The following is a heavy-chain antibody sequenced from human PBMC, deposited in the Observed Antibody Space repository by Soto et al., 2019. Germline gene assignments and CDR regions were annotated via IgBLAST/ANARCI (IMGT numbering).Heavy chain of an antibody. J-gene: IGHJ4*02. CDR2: IIPIFGTT. Sequence: QVQLVQSGAEVKKPGSSVKVSCKASGGTFSSYATSWVRQAPGQGLEWMGGIIPIFGTTNYAQKFQGRVTITADESTSTAYMELSSLRSEDTAVYYCARVPMVRGVFNYGFFDYWGQGTLVTVSS. V-gene: IGHV1-69*01. CDR1: GGTFSSYA. D-gene: IGHD3-10*01. CDR3: ARVPMVRGVFNYGFFDY.